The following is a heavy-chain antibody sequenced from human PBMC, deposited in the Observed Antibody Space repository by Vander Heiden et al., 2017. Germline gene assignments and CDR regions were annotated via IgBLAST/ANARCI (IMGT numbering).Heavy chain of an antibody. CDR3: ATRGRPYTFDV. CDR2: IYPGDSDT. CDR1: GYSFTSYW. J-gene: IGHJ3*01. V-gene: IGHV5-51*03. Sequence: EVQLVQSGAEVKTPGESLKISCKGSGYSFTSYWLGWVRQMPGKGLEWMGIIYPGDSDTRYSPTFQGQVTISADKSVTTAYLQWSSLTASDTAMYYCATRGRPYTFDVWGQGTMVTVSS. D-gene: IGHD3-16*01.